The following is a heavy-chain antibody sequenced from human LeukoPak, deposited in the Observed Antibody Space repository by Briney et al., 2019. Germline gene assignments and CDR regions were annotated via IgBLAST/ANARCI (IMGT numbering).Heavy chain of an antibody. J-gene: IGHJ5*02. CDR1: GGSISSSNW. CDR3: ARRASYYYGSGENWFDP. V-gene: IGHV4-4*02. Sequence: PSETLSLTCAVSGGSISSSNWWSWVRQPPGKGLEWIGEISYSGSTHYSPSLKSRVTISVDKSKNQFSLKLSSVTAADTAVYYCARRASYYYGSGENWFDPWGQGTLVTVSS. D-gene: IGHD3-10*01. CDR2: ISYSGST.